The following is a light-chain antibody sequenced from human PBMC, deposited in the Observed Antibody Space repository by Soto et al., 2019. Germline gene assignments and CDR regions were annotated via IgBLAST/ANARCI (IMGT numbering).Light chain of an antibody. CDR1: SSDVGGYNY. CDR3: SSYTSIITLYV. Sequence: QSVLTQPASVSGSPGQSITISCTGPSSDVGGYNYVSWYQQHPGKAPKLMIYEVSNRPSGVSNRFSGSKSGNTASLTISGLQAEDEADYYCSSYTSIITLYVFGSGTKVTVL. V-gene: IGLV2-14*01. CDR2: EVS. J-gene: IGLJ1*01.